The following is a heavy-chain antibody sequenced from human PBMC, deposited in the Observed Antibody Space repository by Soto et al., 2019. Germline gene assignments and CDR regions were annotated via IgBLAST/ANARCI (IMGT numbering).Heavy chain of an antibody. Sequence: EVQLVESGGDLVQPGGSLRLSCAASGFTFSSYSMNWVRQAPGKGLEWISYISSSGTTIYSADSVKGRFTISRDNAQKSLYLLMNSLRVEDTAVYYSATSRDILTGYYPYYFDYWGQGILVTVSS. V-gene: IGHV3-48*01. CDR2: ISSSGTTI. CDR3: ATSRDILTGYYPYYFDY. CDR1: GFTFSSYS. D-gene: IGHD3-9*01. J-gene: IGHJ4*02.